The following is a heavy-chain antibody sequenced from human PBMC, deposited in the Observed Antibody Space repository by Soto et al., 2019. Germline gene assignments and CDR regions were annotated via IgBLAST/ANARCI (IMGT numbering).Heavy chain of an antibody. Sequence: QTGGSLRLSCTASGFSFGNYAMNWVRQAPGQGLEWIGLIRNQTYGGTTQYAASVQGRFTISRDDSNSVAYLQMSSLKTEDSAVYYCTTAESPAVSYFFDYWGQGTLVTVSS. CDR3: TTAESPAVSYFFDY. CDR2: IRNQTYGGTT. CDR1: GFSFGNYA. V-gene: IGHV3-49*04. D-gene: IGHD3-16*02. J-gene: IGHJ4*02.